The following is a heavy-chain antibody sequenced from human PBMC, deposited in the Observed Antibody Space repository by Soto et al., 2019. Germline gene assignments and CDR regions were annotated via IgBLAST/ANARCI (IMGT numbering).Heavy chain of an antibody. CDR2: IYYSGST. D-gene: IGHD3-16*01. CDR3: ARDMTETDAFDI. V-gene: IGHV4-59*01. Sequence: SETLSLTCTVSVGSISSYYWSWIRQPPGKGLEWIGYIYYSGSTNYNPSLKSRVTISVDTSKNQFSLKLSSVTAADTAVYYCARDMTETDAFDIWGQGTMVTVSS. J-gene: IGHJ3*02. CDR1: VGSISSYY.